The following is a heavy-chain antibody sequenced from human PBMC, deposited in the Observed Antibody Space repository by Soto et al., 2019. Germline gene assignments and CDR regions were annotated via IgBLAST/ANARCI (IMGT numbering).Heavy chain of an antibody. V-gene: IGHV4-31*03. D-gene: IGHD3-9*01. Sequence: SETLSLTCTVSGGSISSGGYYWSWIRQHPGKGLEWIGYIYYSGSTYYNPSLKSRVTISVDTSKNQFSLKLSSVTAADTAVYYCAGGFDILTGYRDLLDYWGQGTLVTVSS. CDR2: IYYSGST. CDR3: AGGFDILTGYRDLLDY. CDR1: GGSISSGGYY. J-gene: IGHJ4*02.